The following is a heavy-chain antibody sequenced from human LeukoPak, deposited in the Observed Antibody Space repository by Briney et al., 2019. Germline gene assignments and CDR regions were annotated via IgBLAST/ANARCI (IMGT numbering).Heavy chain of an antibody. J-gene: IGHJ4*02. CDR3: ARLGFGLYDY. CDR2: IYYSGST. D-gene: IGHD2/OR15-2a*01. Sequence: TSETLSLTCTVSGGSISSSSYYWGWIRQPPGKGLEWIGSIYYSGSTYYNPSLKSRVTISVDTSKNQFSLKLSSVTAADTAVYYCARLGFGLYDYWGQGTLVTVSS. V-gene: IGHV4-39*01. CDR1: GGSISSSSYY.